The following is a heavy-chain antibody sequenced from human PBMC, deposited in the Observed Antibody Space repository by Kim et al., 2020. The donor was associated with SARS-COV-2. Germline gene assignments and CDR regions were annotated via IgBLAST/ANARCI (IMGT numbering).Heavy chain of an antibody. V-gene: IGHV5-51*01. D-gene: IGHD3-10*01. J-gene: IGHJ4*02. CDR3: ARQDGSGTSFFDF. CDR1: GYSFTFYW. CDR2: IYPGDSDI. Sequence: GESLKISCKGSGYSFTFYWIGWVRQMPGKGLEWMGVIYPGDSDIRYSPSFQGQVTISVDKSINTAYLQWSSLKASDTAMYYCARQDGSGTSFFDFWGQGTLVTVSS.